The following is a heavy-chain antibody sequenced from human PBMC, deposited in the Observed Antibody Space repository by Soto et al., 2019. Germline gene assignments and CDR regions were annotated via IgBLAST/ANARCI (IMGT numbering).Heavy chain of an antibody. Sequence: SETLSLTCTVSGGSISSGDYYWSWIRQPPGKGLEWIGYIYYSGSTYYNPSLKSRVTISVDTSKNQFSLKLSSVTAADTAMYYCARDVNSGSYYFDYYYGMDVWGQGTTVTVSS. CDR1: GGSISSGDYY. D-gene: IGHD1-26*01. CDR2: IYYSGST. V-gene: IGHV4-30-4*01. CDR3: ARDVNSGSYYFDYYYGMDV. J-gene: IGHJ6*02.